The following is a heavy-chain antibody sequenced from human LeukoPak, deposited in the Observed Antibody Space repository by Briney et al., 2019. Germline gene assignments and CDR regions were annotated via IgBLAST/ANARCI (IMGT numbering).Heavy chain of an antibody. CDR2: ISSSGSTI. D-gene: IGHD1-26*01. CDR3: ARYRFVVGATDSFDM. V-gene: IGHV3-48*04. CDR1: GFTFSNAW. Sequence: GGSLRLSCAVSGFTFSNAWMNWVRQAPGKGLEWVSYISSSGSTIYYADSVKGRFTISRDNAKNSLYLQMNSLRAEDTAVYYCARYRFVVGATDSFDMWGQGTTVTVSS. J-gene: IGHJ3*02.